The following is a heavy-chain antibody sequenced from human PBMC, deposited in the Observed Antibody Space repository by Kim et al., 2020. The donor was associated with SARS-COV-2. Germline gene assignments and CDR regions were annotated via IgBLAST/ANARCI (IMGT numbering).Heavy chain of an antibody. Sequence: GGSLRLSCAASGFTFSSYAMSWVRQAPGKGLEWVSAISGSGGSTYYADSVKGRFTISRDNSKNTLYLQMNSLRAEDTAVYYCAKDGWGVAAAVESYYYYYGMDVWGQGTTVTVSS. D-gene: IGHD2-15*01. CDR1: GFTFSSYA. CDR2: ISGSGGST. J-gene: IGHJ6*02. V-gene: IGHV3-23*01. CDR3: AKDGWGVAAAVESYYYYYGMDV.